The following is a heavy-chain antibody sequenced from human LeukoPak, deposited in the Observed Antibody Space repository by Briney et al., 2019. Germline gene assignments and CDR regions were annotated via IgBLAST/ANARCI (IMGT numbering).Heavy chain of an antibody. CDR2: ISGSGGST. CDR1: GFTFSSYA. J-gene: IGHJ6*02. Sequence: GWSLRLSCAASGFTFSSYAMSWVRQAPGKGLEWVSAISGSGGSTYYADTGKGRFTISRDNSKTTLYLQMNSLSAENTAVYYCAKVDGVGGRYYYSYYGMDVWGQGTTVTVSS. V-gene: IGHV3-23*01. D-gene: IGHD1-26*01. CDR3: AKVDGVGGRYYYSYYGMDV.